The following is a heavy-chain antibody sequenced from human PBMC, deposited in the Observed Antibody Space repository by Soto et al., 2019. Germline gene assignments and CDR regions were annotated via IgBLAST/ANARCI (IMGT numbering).Heavy chain of an antibody. Sequence: GASVKVSCKASGYTFTSYGISWVRQAPGQGLEWMGWISAYNGNTNYAQKLQGRVTMTTNTSTSTAYMELSSLRSEDTAVYYCARQTILTLVFDLWGRGTLVTVSS. CDR3: ARQTILTLVFDL. J-gene: IGHJ2*01. V-gene: IGHV1-18*01. CDR2: ISAYNGNT. D-gene: IGHD6-6*01. CDR1: GYTFTSYG.